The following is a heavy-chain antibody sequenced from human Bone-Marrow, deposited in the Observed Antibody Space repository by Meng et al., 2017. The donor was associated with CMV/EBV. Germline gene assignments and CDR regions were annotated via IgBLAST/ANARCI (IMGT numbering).Heavy chain of an antibody. V-gene: IGHV4-34*01. CDR2: INHSGST. D-gene: IGHD6-6*01. CDR3: ARDSSFDQ. J-gene: IGHJ4*02. CDR1: GGSFSGYF. Sequence: GSLRLSCAVNGGSFSGYFWGWIRQPPGKGLEWIGEINHSGSTNYNPSLKSRVTISVDTSKNQISLKLRSVTAADTAIYYCARDSSFDQWGQGTLVTVSS.